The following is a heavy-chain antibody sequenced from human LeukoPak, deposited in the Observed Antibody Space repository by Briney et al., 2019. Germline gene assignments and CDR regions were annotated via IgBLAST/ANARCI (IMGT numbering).Heavy chain of an antibody. Sequence: GGSLRLSCAASGFTFDDYTMHWVRQAPGKGLEWVSLISWDGGSTYYADSVKGRFTISRDNSKNSLYLQMNSLRTEDTALYYCAKDAVMEDYFDYWGQGTLVTVSS. CDR2: ISWDGGST. CDR1: GFTFDDYT. CDR3: AKDAVMEDYFDY. V-gene: IGHV3-43*01. J-gene: IGHJ4*02. D-gene: IGHD2-8*01.